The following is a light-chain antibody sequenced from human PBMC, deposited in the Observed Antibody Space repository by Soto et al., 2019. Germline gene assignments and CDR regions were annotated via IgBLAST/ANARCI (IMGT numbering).Light chain of an antibody. Sequence: QSALTQPASVSGSPGQSITISCTGTSSDVGGYNYVSWYQQHPGKAPKLMIYDVSNRPSGVSNRFSGSKSGNTASLTISGLQAEDEADYYCSSYTSSSTLHWVFGGGTKLTGL. CDR1: SSDVGGYNY. CDR3: SSYTSSSTLHWV. CDR2: DVS. V-gene: IGLV2-14*01. J-gene: IGLJ3*02.